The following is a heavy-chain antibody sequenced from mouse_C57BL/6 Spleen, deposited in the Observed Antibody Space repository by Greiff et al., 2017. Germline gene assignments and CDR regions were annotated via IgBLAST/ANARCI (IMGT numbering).Heavy chain of an antibody. Sequence: QVQLQQPGAELVKPGASVKLSCKASGYTFTCYWMQWLKPRPGQVLEWIGEIDTSDSYTNYPQKFKGNATLTVDTSSSTAYMQLSSLTSEDSAVYYGARGNGYDYAMDYWGQLASVTDST. V-gene: IGHV1-50*01. CDR3: ARGNGYDYAMDY. CDR1: GYTFTCYW. J-gene: IGHJ4*01. CDR2: IDTSDSYT. D-gene: IGHD2-2*01.